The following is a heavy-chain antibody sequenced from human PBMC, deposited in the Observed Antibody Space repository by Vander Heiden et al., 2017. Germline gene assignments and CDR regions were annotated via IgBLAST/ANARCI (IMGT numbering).Heavy chain of an antibody. Sequence: EVQLVESGGGLVKPGGSLRLSCAASGLTFSKYTMNWARQAPGKGLGWVSTISRDGTAIYYADSVRGRFTISRDNAKNSLYLQMGSLRAEDTAVYYCDAADYWGQGTLVTVSS. CDR3: DAADY. CDR1: GLTFSKYT. CDR2: ISRDGTAI. J-gene: IGHJ4*02. V-gene: IGHV3-21*01. D-gene: IGHD6-13*01.